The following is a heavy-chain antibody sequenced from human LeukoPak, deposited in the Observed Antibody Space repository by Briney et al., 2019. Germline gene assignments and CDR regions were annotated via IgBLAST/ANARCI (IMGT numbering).Heavy chain of an antibody. CDR3: AKDEKGYYHDTSGYPDAFDI. CDR2: IIPILGIA. Sequence: GASVKVSCKASGGTFSSYAISWVRQAPGQGLEWMGRIIPILGIANYAQKFQGRVTITADKSTGTASMELSSLRSEVTAVDYGAKDEKGYYHDTSGYPDAFDIWGQGTLATVSS. CDR1: GGTFSSYA. D-gene: IGHD3-22*01. V-gene: IGHV1-69*04. J-gene: IGHJ3*02.